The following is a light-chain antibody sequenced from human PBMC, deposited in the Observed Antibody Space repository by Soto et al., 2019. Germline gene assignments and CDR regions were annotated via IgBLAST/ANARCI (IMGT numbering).Light chain of an antibody. CDR2: DAY. J-gene: IGKJ5*01. CDR3: QQRHMWPIT. V-gene: IGKV3-11*01. CDR1: QSFRGL. Sequence: VFAQSPVTLSLSAGERATLSCMAIQSFRGLLAWYQQKPGQAPRLLIYDAYNRATGIPPRFSGSGSGTDFTLTISSLEPEDSAVYYCQQRHMWPITFGQGTRLEIK.